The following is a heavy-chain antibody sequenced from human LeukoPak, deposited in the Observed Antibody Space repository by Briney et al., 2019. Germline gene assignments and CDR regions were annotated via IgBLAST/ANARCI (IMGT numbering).Heavy chain of an antibody. CDR3: ATVGLICSSTSCYFDY. CDR2: FDPEDGET. V-gene: IGHV1-24*01. D-gene: IGHD2-2*01. J-gene: IGHJ4*02. Sequence: GASVKVSCKVSGYTLTELSMHWVRQAPGKGLEWMAGFDPEDGETIYAQKFQGRVTMTEDTSTDTAYMELSSLRSEDTAVYYCATVGLICSSTSCYFDYWGQGTLVTVSS. CDR1: GYTLTELS.